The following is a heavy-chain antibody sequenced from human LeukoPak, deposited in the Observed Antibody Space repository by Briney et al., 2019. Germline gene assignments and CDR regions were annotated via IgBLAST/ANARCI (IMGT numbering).Heavy chain of an antibody. J-gene: IGHJ5*02. Sequence: SQTLSLTCTVSGGSISSGDYYWSWIRQPPGKGLEWIGYIYYSGSTYYNPSLKSRVTISVDTSKNQFSQKLSSVTAADTAVYYCARVVVLMPGNNWFDPWGQGTLVTVSS. D-gene: IGHD2-8*01. CDR1: GGSISSGDYY. CDR3: ARVVVLMPGNNWFDP. V-gene: IGHV4-30-4*01. CDR2: IYYSGST.